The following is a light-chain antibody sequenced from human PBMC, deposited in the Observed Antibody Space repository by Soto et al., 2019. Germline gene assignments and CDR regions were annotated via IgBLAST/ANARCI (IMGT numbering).Light chain of an antibody. Sequence: VMTQSPATLSVSPGERATLSCRASQSVSSNLAWYQQKPGQAPRLLIYGASTRATGIPARFSGSGSGTEFTLTISRLEPEDFAVYYCQQRSNWPLTFGGGTKVDI. J-gene: IGKJ4*01. V-gene: IGKV3-15*01. CDR1: QSVSSN. CDR3: QQRSNWPLT. CDR2: GAS.